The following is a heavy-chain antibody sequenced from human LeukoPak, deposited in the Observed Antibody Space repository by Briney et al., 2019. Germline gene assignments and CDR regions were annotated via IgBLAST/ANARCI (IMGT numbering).Heavy chain of an antibody. CDR2: INRGGNEV. Sequence: GGSLRLSCAASGFTFNNYITHWVRQAPGKGLEWVANINRGGNEVHYVDSVKGRFTISRDNAKNSLYLQLDSLRVEDTAVYYCARVGAWELQRVFDYWGQGTLVTVSS. CDR1: GFTFNNYI. J-gene: IGHJ4*02. D-gene: IGHD1-26*01. V-gene: IGHV3-7*01. CDR3: ARVGAWELQRVFDY.